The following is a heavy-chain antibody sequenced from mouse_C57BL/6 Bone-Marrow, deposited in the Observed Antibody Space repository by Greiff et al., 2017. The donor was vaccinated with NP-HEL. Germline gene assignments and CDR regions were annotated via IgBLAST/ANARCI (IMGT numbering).Heavy chain of an antibody. Sequence: VQLQQSGAELVRPGASVKLSCTASGFNIKDDYMHWVKQRPEQGLEWIGWIDPENGDTEYASKFQGKATITADTSSNTAYLQLSSLTSEDTAVYYCTPQTAQATSFDYWGQGTTLTVSS. CDR1: GFNIKDDY. CDR2: IDPENGDT. V-gene: IGHV14-4*01. D-gene: IGHD3-2*02. CDR3: TPQTAQATSFDY. J-gene: IGHJ2*01.